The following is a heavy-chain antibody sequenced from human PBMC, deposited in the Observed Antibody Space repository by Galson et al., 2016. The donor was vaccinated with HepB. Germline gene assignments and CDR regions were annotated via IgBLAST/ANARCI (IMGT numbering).Heavy chain of an antibody. Sequence: SVKVSCKASGYSFSGSYIHWVRQAPGQGLEWMGWINPNSGGTNYAQKFQGRVTMTRDTSSSTTYTELRRLRSDDTAVYYCARNLYSGRYNYGMDVWDQGTTVTVSS. CDR2: INPNSGGT. CDR3: ARNLYSGRYNYGMDV. V-gene: IGHV1-2*02. J-gene: IGHJ6*02. CDR1: GYSFSGSY. D-gene: IGHD1-26*01.